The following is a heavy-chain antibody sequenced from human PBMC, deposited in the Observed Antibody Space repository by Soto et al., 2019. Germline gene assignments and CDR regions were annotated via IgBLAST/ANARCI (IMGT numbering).Heavy chain of an antibody. V-gene: IGHV3-7*01. J-gene: IGHJ4*02. CDR1: GFTFTSYW. CDR3: ASGLREVAY. Sequence: EVQLVESGGGLVQPGGSLRLSCAASGFTFTSYWMSWVRQAPGKGLEWVANIKQDGSEKYYVDSVKGRFTVSRDNAKNPLYLQMNGLRAEDTCVYYCASGLREVAYWGQGTLVTVSS. CDR2: IKQDGSEK. D-gene: IGHD2-15*01.